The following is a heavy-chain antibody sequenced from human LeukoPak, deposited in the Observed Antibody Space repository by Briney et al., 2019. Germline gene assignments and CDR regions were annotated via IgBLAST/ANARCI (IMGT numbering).Heavy chain of an antibody. CDR1: GGSISSYC. CDR3: ARVIRTTGYYSNPKSGSFDF. D-gene: IGHD3-9*01. CDR2: IYSSGST. J-gene: IGHJ4*02. V-gene: IGHV4-39*01. Sequence: PSETLSLTCTVSGGSISSYCWSWIRQPPGKGLEWIGSIYSSGSTYYNPSLRTRVTISVDTSKNQFSLKLSSVTAADTAVHYCARVIRTTGYYSNPKSGSFDFWGQGTLVTVSS.